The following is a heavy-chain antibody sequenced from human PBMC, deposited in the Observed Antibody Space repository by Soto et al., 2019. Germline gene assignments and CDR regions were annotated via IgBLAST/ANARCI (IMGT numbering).Heavy chain of an antibody. Sequence: QVQLQESGPGLVEPSQTLSLICTVSGASIISDCYYWTWIRQHPGKGLEWLGYIHYSGGATYSPSYNPSLKRRIATSVDSSKRLFPLKLTAVSAADTAVYYCARVPTYYQDSRGYQPFHPWGQGTLVTVSS. CDR1: GASIISDCYY. CDR3: ARVPTYYQDSRGYQPFHP. V-gene: IGHV4-31*03. CDR2: IHYSGGATYSP. D-gene: IGHD3-22*01. J-gene: IGHJ5*02.